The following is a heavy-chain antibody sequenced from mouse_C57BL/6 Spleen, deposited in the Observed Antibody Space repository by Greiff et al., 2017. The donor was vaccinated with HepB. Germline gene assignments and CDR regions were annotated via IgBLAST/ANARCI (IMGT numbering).Heavy chain of an antibody. D-gene: IGHD4-1*01. CDR3: ARYRTGGFAY. CDR2: IYPGSGST. CDR1: GYTFTSYW. J-gene: IGHJ3*01. Sequence: QVQLKESGAELVKPGASVKMSCKASGYTFTSYWITWVKQRPGQGLEWIGDIYPGSGSTNYNEKFKSKATLTVDTSSSTAYMQLSSLTSEDSAVYYCARYRTGGFAYWGQGTLVTVSA. V-gene: IGHV1-55*01.